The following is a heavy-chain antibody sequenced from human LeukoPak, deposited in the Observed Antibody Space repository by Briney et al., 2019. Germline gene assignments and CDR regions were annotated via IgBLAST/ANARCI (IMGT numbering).Heavy chain of an antibody. Sequence: ASVKVSCKASGYTFTSYGISWVRQAPGQGLERMGWISAYNGNTNYAQKLQGRVTMTTDTSTSTAYMELRSLRSDDTAVYYCARGTYYYDSSGYYYWGQGTLVTVSS. CDR3: ARGTYYYDSSGYYY. CDR2: ISAYNGNT. J-gene: IGHJ4*02. CDR1: GYTFTSYG. V-gene: IGHV1-18*01. D-gene: IGHD3-22*01.